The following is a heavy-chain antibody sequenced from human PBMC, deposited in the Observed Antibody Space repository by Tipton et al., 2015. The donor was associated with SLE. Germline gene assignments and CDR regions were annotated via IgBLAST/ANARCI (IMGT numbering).Heavy chain of an antibody. CDR1: GGSISSGDYY. CDR2: IYYSGST. V-gene: IGHV4-30-4*01. D-gene: IGHD1-26*01. Sequence: TLSLTCTVSGGSISSGDYYWSWIRQPPGKGLEWIGYIYYSGSTYYNPSLKSRVTISVDTSKNQFSLKLSSVTAADTAVYYCASAQAGATTAYYYYYMDVWGKGTTVTVSS. J-gene: IGHJ6*03. CDR3: ASAQAGATTAYYYYYMDV.